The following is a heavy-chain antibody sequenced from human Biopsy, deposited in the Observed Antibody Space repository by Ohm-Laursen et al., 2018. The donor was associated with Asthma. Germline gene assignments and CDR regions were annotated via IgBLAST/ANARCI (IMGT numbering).Heavy chain of an antibody. D-gene: IGHD6-19*01. CDR3: ARASVAASSNWFDP. CDR1: GGSISNSNYY. Sequence: SETLSLTCTVSGGSISNSNYYWGWIRQSPGKGLEWIGSLHYSGSPYYTFYNPPRESRVTISLDASKNEFSLRLTYVTAADTAVYYCARASVAASSNWFDPWGQGTLVTVSS. CDR2: LHYSGSPYYT. J-gene: IGHJ5*02. V-gene: IGHV4-39*01.